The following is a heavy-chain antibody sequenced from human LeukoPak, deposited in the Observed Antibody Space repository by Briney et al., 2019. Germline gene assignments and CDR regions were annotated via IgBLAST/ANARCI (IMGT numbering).Heavy chain of an antibody. D-gene: IGHD2-2*01. V-gene: IGHV4-59*01. Sequence: SETLSLTCTVSGGSISSYYWSWIRQPPGKGLEWIGYIYYSGSTNYNPSLKSRVIISVDTSKNQFSLKLSSVTAADMAVYYCARGVVPAARRSLGRFYFDYWGQGTLVTVSS. J-gene: IGHJ4*02. CDR3: ARGVVPAARRSLGRFYFDY. CDR2: IYYSGST. CDR1: GGSISSYY.